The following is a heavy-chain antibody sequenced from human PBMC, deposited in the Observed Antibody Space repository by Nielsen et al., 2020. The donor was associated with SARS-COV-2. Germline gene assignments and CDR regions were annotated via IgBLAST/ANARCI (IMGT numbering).Heavy chain of an antibody. D-gene: IGHD2-2*01. CDR2: IYYSGTT. Sequence: SETLSLTCTASGVSIRSYYWSWIRQPPGKGLERIGYIYYSGTTDYNPSLKSRVTMSIDTSKNQLSLKLSSVTAADTAVYYCARDLGGYCSSTSCSIYYGMDVWGQGTTVTVSS. V-gene: IGHV4-59*01. CDR1: GVSIRSYY. CDR3: ARDLGGYCSSTSCSIYYGMDV. J-gene: IGHJ6*02.